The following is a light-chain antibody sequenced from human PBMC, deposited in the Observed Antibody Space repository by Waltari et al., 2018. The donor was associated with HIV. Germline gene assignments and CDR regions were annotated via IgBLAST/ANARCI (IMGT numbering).Light chain of an antibody. CDR2: SNN. CDR1: SANIGSRP. J-gene: IGLJ1*01. CDR3: ATWDDSLNGYV. V-gene: IGLV1-44*01. Sequence: QSVLTQPPSASGTPGQRVTLSCSGSSANIGSRPVSWYQQLPGPAPKLLIYSNNQRPSGVPDRFSGSKSGTSAALAISGLQSEDEADYYCATWDDSLNGYVLGAGTRVTVL.